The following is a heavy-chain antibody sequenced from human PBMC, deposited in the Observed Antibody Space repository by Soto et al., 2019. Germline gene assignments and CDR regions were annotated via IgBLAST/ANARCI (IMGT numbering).Heavy chain of an antibody. V-gene: IGHV3-21*01. CDR1: GFTFSSYS. CDR3: ARSGSTVTSDVEY. D-gene: IGHD4-17*01. J-gene: IGHJ4*02. CDR2: ISSSSSYI. Sequence: EVQLVEAGGGLVKPGGYLRLYCAASGFTFSSYSMNWVRQAPGKGLEWVSSISSSSSYIYYADSVKGRFTIARDNAKNSLYLQMNSLRAEDTAVYYCARSGSTVTSDVEYWGQGTLVTVSS.